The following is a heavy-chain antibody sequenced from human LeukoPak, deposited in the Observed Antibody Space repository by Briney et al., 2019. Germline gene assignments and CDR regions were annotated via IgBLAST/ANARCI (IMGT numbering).Heavy chain of an antibody. CDR1: GGTFSSYA. J-gene: IGHJ6*03. V-gene: IGHV1-69*06. CDR2: IIPIFGTA. D-gene: IGHD3-10*01. Sequence: SVKVSCKASGGTFSSYAISWVRQAPGQGLEWMGGIIPIFGTANYAQKFQGRVTITADKSTSTAYMELSSLRSEDTAVYYCARGSGYYGSGFSLTFDYYYMDVWGKGTTVTVSS. CDR3: ARGSGYYGSGFSLTFDYYYMDV.